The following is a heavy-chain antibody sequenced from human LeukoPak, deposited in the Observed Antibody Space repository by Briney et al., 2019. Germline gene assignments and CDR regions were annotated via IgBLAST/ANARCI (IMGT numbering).Heavy chain of an antibody. J-gene: IGHJ5*02. CDR1: GGSFSGYQ. V-gene: IGHV4-34*01. CDR3: ARTSIYYDSSGHRS. CDR2: INHSGST. D-gene: IGHD3-22*01. Sequence: SETLSLTCAVYGGSFSGYQWSWIRQPPGKGLEWIGEINHSGSTNYNPSLKSRVNISVDTSKNQFSLKLSSVTAADTAVYYCARTSIYYDSSGHRSWGQGTLVTVSS.